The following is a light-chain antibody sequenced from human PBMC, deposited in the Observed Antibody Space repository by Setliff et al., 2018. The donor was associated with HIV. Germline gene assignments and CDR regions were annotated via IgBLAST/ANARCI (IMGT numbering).Light chain of an antibody. J-gene: IGLJ1*01. CDR1: NSDIVAYNY. V-gene: IGLV2-14*03. CDR2: DVS. Sequence: SVLTQPASVSGSPGQSITISCTGTNSDIVAYNYVSWYQQYPGKAPQLMIYDVSNRPSGVSNRFSGSKSGNTASLTISGLQAEDEADYYCCSYSSSSTLYVFGTGTKVTVL. CDR3: CSYSSSSTLYV.